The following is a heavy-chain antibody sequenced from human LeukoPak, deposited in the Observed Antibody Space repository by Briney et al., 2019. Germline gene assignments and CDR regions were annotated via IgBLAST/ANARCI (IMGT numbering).Heavy chain of an antibody. J-gene: IGHJ4*02. CDR2: MNQDGSEK. V-gene: IGHV3-7*03. CDR1: GFTFNSYW. D-gene: IGHD3-10*01. CDR3: ARDGDATMVRVRDY. Sequence: GGSLRLSCAAPGFTFNSYWMSWVRQAPGKGLEWVANMNQDGSEKYYVESVRGRFTISRDNAKNSLYLQMNSLRAEDTAVYYCARDGDATMVRVRDYWGQGTLVTVSS.